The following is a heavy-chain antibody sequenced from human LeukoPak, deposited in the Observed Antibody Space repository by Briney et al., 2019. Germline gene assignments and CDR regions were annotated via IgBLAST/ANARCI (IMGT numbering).Heavy chain of an antibody. Sequence: SVKVSGKASGGTFSSYAISWVRQAPGQGLEWMGGIIPIFGTANYAQKFQGRVTITTGESTSTAYMELSSLRSEDTAVYYCASLSSGWYPYYFDYWGQGTLVTVSS. D-gene: IGHD6-19*01. CDR1: GGTFSSYA. CDR2: IIPIFGTA. V-gene: IGHV1-69*05. CDR3: ASLSSGWYPYYFDY. J-gene: IGHJ4*02.